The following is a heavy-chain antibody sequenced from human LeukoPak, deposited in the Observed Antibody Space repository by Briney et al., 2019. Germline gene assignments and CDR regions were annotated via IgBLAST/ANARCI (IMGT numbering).Heavy chain of an antibody. V-gene: IGHV3-30*03. CDR1: GFIFSTYG. Sequence: PGGSLRLSCAASGFIFSTYGMHWVRQAPGKGLEWVAVISYDGGNEYYADSVKGRFTVSRDNSKNTLYLQMNSLRVEDTAMYYCARGSSSWSPNWCDPWGQGTVVTVSS. CDR3: ARGSSSWSPNWCDP. D-gene: IGHD6-13*01. CDR2: ISYDGGNE. J-gene: IGHJ5*02.